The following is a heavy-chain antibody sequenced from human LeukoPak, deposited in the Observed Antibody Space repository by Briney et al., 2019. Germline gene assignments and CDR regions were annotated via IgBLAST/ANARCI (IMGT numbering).Heavy chain of an antibody. D-gene: IGHD1-26*01. CDR2: ISYDGSNK. CDR1: GFTFSSYG. J-gene: IGHJ3*02. V-gene: IGHV3-30*03. CDR3: ASTLGATSAFDI. Sequence: PGGSLRLSCAASGFTFSSYGMHWVRQAPGKGLEWVAVISYDGSNKYYADSVKGRFTISRDNSKNTLYLQMNSLRAEDTAVYYCASTLGATSAFDIWGQGTMVTVSS.